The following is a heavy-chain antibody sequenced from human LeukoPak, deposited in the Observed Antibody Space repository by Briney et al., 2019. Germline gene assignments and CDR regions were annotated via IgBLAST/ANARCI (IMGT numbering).Heavy chain of an antibody. J-gene: IGHJ4*02. CDR3: VGGYGYHY. V-gene: IGHV6-1*01. Sequence: SQTFSLTCAISGDSVPSNSAAWNWIKQSPSRGLEWLGRTYYRSKWYNDYAVSVKSRITINPDTSKNQFSLQLNSVTPEDTAVYYCVGGYGYHYWGQGTLVTVSS. CDR2: TYYRSKWYN. CDR1: GDSVPSNSAA. D-gene: IGHD1-26*01.